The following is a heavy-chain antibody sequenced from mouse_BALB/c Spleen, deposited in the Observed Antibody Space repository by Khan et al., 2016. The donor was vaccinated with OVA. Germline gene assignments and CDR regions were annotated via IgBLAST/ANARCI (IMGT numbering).Heavy chain of an antibody. D-gene: IGHD2-2*01. Sequence: QLQQSGPGLVKPSQTVSLTCTLTGISITTGNYRWSWIRQFPGNKLEWIGYIYYSGTITYNPSLTSRTTITRDTSKNQFFLEMNSLTAEDTATYYCARDKGGYRYWYFDVWGAGTTVTVSS. CDR2: IYYSGTI. J-gene: IGHJ1*01. CDR1: GISITTGNYR. CDR3: ARDKGGYRYWYFDV. V-gene: IGHV3-5*02.